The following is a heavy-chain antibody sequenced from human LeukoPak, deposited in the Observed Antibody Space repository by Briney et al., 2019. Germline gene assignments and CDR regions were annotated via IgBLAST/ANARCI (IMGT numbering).Heavy chain of an antibody. V-gene: IGHV3-43D*03. CDR3: AKGQETESRLDS. D-gene: IGHD1-1*01. CDR2: ITWDADST. CDR1: GFTFDDYA. J-gene: IGHJ4*02. Sequence: GGSLRLSCAASGFTFDDYAMHWVRQAPGKGLEWVSLITWDADSTYYADSVKGRFTISRDNSKNSLYLQMSSLRAEDTALYYCAKGQETESRLDSWGQGTLVTVSS.